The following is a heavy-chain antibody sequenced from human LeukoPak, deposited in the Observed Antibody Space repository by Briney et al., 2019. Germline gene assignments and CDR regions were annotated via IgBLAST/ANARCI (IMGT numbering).Heavy chain of an antibody. CDR1: GFTFSMYG. V-gene: IGHV3-7*03. D-gene: IGHD1-26*01. Sequence: GGSLRLSCVISGFTFSMYGMHWVRQAPGKGLEWVANIKQDGSEKYYVDSVKGRFTISRDNSKNTLYLQMNSLRAEDTAVYYCARTGGSQGGNYWGQGTLVTVSS. J-gene: IGHJ4*02. CDR3: ARTGGSQGGNY. CDR2: IKQDGSEK.